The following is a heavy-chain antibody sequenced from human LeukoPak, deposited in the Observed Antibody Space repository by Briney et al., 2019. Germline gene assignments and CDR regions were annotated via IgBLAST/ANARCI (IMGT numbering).Heavy chain of an antibody. J-gene: IGHJ5*02. Sequence: GGSLRLSCAASGLTFSTYWMHWVRQAPGKGLVWVSRIDPDGDTYVDSLRGRFTVSRDNAKNTLYMQMNSLRVEDTAVYYCARDPSGSYWSWGQGTLVTVSS. D-gene: IGHD1-26*01. CDR3: ARDPSGSYWS. V-gene: IGHV3-74*01. CDR1: GLTFSTYW. CDR2: IDPDGDT.